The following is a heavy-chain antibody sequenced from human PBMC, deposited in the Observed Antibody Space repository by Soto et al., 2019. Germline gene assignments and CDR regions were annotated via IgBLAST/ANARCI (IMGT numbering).Heavy chain of an antibody. CDR2: ISAYNGNT. D-gene: IGHD2-21*01. V-gene: IGHV1-18*04. CDR1: GYTFTSYG. Sequence: ASVKVSCKASGYTFTSYGISWVRQAPGQGLEWMGWISAYNGNTNYAQKLQGRVTMTTDTSTSTAYMELRSLRSDDTAVYYCAREGAHTEDYYYYGMDVWGQGTTVTVS. J-gene: IGHJ6*02. CDR3: AREGAHTEDYYYYGMDV.